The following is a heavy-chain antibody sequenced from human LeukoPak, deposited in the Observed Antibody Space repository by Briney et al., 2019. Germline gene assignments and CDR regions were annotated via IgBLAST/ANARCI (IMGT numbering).Heavy chain of an antibody. CDR3: ARGYSGVFDY. J-gene: IGHJ4*02. D-gene: IGHD5-12*01. CDR2: IGSGGTTI. V-gene: IGHV3-48*03. Sequence: GGSLRLSCAASGFTFSSHEMNWVRQAPGKGLEWVSYIGSGGTTISYADSVKGRFTISRDNAMNSLYLQMNSLRAEDTAAYYCARGYSGVFDYWGQGTLVTVSS. CDR1: GFTFSSHE.